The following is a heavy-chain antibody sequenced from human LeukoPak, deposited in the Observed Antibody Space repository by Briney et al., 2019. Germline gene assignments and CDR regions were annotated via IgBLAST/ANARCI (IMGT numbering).Heavy chain of an antibody. Sequence: SETLSLTCAVYGGSFSGYYWSWIRQPPGKGLEWIGSIYYSGSTYYNPSLKSRVTISVDTSKNQFSLKLSSVTAADTAVYYCARLIYCGGDCYTPSYYFDYWGQGTLVTVSS. CDR2: IYYSGST. D-gene: IGHD2-21*02. CDR1: GGSFSGYY. J-gene: IGHJ4*02. CDR3: ARLIYCGGDCYTPSYYFDY. V-gene: IGHV4-34*01.